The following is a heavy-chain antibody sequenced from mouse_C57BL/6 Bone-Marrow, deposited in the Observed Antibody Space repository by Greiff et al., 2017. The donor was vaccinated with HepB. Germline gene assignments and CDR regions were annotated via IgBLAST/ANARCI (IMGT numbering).Heavy chain of an antibody. CDR3: ARQDGNYEGWYFDV. V-gene: IGHV5-6*02. D-gene: IGHD2-1*01. Sequence: DVKLVESGGDLVKPGGSLKLSCAASGFTFSSYGMSWVRQTPDKRLEWVATISSGGSYTYYPDSVKGRFTISRDNAKNTLYLQMSSLKSEDTAMYYCARQDGNYEGWYFDVWGTGTTVTVSS. CDR2: ISSGGSYT. CDR1: GFTFSSYG. J-gene: IGHJ1*03.